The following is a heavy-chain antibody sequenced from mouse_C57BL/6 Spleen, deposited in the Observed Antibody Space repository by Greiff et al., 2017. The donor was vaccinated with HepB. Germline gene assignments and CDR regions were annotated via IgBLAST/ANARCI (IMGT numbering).Heavy chain of an antibody. V-gene: IGHV1-52*01. CDR3: AREITTVVATGGYFDY. CDR1: GYTFTSYW. D-gene: IGHD1-1*01. CDR2: IDPSDSET. Sequence: QVQLQQPGAELVRPGSSVKLSCKASGYTFTSYWMHWVKQRPIQGLEWIGNIDPSDSETHYNQKFKDKATLTVDKSSSTAYMQLSSLTSEDSAVYYCAREITTVVATGGYFDYWGQGTTLTVSS. J-gene: IGHJ2*01.